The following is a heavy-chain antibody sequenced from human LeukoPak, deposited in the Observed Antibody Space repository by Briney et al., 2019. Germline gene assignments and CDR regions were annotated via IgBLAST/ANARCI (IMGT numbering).Heavy chain of an antibody. J-gene: IGHJ6*02. Sequence: GGSLRLSCAASGFTFSSYAMHWVRQAPGKGLESVSAISSNGGSTYYANSVKGRFTISRDNSKNTLYLQMGSLRAEDMAVYYCARVTTYCGGDCYYYYGMDVWGQGTTVTVSS. D-gene: IGHD2-21*02. CDR2: ISSNGGST. CDR1: GFTFSSYA. V-gene: IGHV3-64*01. CDR3: ARVTTYCGGDCYYYYGMDV.